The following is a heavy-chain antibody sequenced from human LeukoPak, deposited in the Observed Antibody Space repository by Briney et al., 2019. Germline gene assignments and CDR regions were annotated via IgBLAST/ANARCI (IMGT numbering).Heavy chain of an antibody. D-gene: IGHD2-2*01. CDR1: GFTFSTYW. V-gene: IGHV3-7*03. CDR3: VMMPY. CDR2: IKQDGSEK. Sequence: GESLRLSCAASGFTFSTYWMSWVRQAPGKGLEWVANIKQDGSEKNYVDSLKGRFTISRDNARKLLFLQMNSLRPDDTAVYYCVMMPYWGQGTLVTVSS. J-gene: IGHJ4*02.